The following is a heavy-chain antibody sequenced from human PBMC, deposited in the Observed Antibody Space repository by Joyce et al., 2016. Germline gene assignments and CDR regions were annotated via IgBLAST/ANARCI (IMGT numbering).Heavy chain of an antibody. CDR3: ARQLERAARFCTSSCLYYIDV. CDR1: GYSFTTYS. V-gene: IGHV5-10-1*01. D-gene: IGHD2-8*01. Sequence: QLVQSGAEVKKPGESLRISCEGSGYSFTTYSIIWVRQVPGKGMEWMGKMDPRDANTNYSPSFEGHVTISADQSVSTAYLQWRSLEASDTAIYYCARQLERAARFCTSSCLYYIDVWGEGTTVTVSS. J-gene: IGHJ6*03. CDR2: MDPRDANT.